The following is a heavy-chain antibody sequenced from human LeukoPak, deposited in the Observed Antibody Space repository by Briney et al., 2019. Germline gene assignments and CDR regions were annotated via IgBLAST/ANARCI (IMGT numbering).Heavy chain of an antibody. CDR1: GGSFSGYL. CDR2: INHGGIT. CDR3: ARGRVPVSGEERLQPPLW. V-gene: IGHV4-34*01. J-gene: IGHJ4*02. D-gene: IGHD3-16*01. Sequence: SETLSLTCAVYGGSFSGYLWSWIRQPPGRGLEWIGEINHGGITNYNPSLTTRVTISVDTSKNQFSLRMTSVSAADTALYFCARGRVPVSGEERLQPPLWGGQGTLVSVS.